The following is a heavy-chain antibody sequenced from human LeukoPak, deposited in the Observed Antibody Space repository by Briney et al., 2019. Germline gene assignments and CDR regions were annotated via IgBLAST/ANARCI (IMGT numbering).Heavy chain of an antibody. CDR3: ARGFGNTAHDY. CDR1: GGSFSGYY. J-gene: IGHJ4*02. V-gene: IGHV4-34*09. Sequence: SETLSLTCAVYGGSFSGYYWSWIRQPPGKGLEWIGEINHSGSTNYNPSLKSRVTISVDTSKNQFSLKLSSVTAADTAVYYCARGFGNTAHDYWGQGTLVTVSS. D-gene: IGHD3-10*01. CDR2: INHSGST.